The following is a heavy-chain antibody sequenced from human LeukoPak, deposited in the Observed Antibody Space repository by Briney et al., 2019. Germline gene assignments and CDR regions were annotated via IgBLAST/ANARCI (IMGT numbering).Heavy chain of an antibody. CDR1: GYSFTSYW. D-gene: IGHD3-22*01. CDR2: IYPGDSDT. Sequence: AGESLKISCKGSGYSFTSYWIGWVRQMPGKGLEWMGIIYPGDSDTRYSPSFQGQVTISADKSISTAYLQWSSLKASDTAMYYCARRDYYDSSGYYGEGDNWFDPWGQGTLVTVSS. J-gene: IGHJ5*02. V-gene: IGHV5-51*01. CDR3: ARRDYYDSSGYYGEGDNWFDP.